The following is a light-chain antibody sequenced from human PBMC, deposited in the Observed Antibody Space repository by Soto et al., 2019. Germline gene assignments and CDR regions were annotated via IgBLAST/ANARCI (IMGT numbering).Light chain of an antibody. V-gene: IGKV1-6*01. CDR2: GAS. CDR3: LQDYNYPRT. Sequence: AIQMTQFPASLSASVGDRVTITCRASQGIRDELAWYQQKPGKAPNLLIYGASRLESGVPSRCSGSGSGTDFSLTISSLRPEDSATYFCLQDYNYPRTFGQGTKLQIK. J-gene: IGKJ2*01. CDR1: QGIRDE.